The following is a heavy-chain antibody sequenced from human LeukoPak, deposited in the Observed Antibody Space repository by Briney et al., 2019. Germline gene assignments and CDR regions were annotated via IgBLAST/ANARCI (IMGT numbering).Heavy chain of an antibody. Sequence: SGGSLRLSCVASGFTFSSYSMNWVRQAPGKGLEWVSFISTSSSYIHYADSVKGRFTISRDNAKNSLYLQMNSLRAEDTALYYCASSAYSSSWRSNWYFDLWGRGTLVTVSS. D-gene: IGHD6-13*01. CDR3: ASSAYSSSWRSNWYFDL. J-gene: IGHJ2*01. CDR1: GFTFSSYS. V-gene: IGHV3-21*04. CDR2: ISTSSSYI.